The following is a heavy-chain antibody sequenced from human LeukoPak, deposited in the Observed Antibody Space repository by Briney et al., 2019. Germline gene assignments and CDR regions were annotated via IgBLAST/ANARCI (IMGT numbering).Heavy chain of an antibody. D-gene: IGHD6-19*01. V-gene: IGHV3-21*01. J-gene: IGHJ4*02. Sequence: GGSLRLSCAASGFTFSSYSMNWVRQAPGKGLEWVSSISSSSSYIYYADSVKGRFTISRDNAKNSLYLQMNSLRAEDTAAYYCAREASMHSSGWYLGYWGQGTLVTVSS. CDR3: AREASMHSSGWYLGY. CDR1: GFTFSSYS. CDR2: ISSSSSYI.